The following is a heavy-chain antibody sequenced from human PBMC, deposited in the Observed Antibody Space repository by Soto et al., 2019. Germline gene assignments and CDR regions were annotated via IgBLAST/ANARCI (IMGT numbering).Heavy chain of an antibody. J-gene: IGHJ2*01. Sequence: QVQLQESGPGLVKPSETLSLTCTVSGGSISTYYWSWSRQPPGKGLEWIGYIHYSGSTNDNPSLKSRVAISVDTSKNQFSLKLTSVTAADTAVYYCARRCYGGNYWYFDLWGRGTLVTVSS. D-gene: IGHD2-15*01. CDR2: IHYSGST. CDR1: GGSISTYY. CDR3: ARRCYGGNYWYFDL. V-gene: IGHV4-59*08.